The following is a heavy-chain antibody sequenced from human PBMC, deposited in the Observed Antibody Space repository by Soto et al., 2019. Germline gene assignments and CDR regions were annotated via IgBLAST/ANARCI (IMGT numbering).Heavy chain of an antibody. CDR1: GFTFGSEE. V-gene: IGHV3-48*03. CDR3: AKGWGFSNYYFDY. Sequence: GGSLRLSCAASGFTFGSEEINWVRQAPGKGLKWVSYVSGSGGALHYADSVRGRFTISRDNAKNSLYLQMNSLRLEDTAVYYCAKGWGFSNYYFDYWGQGALVTVSS. D-gene: IGHD4-4*01. CDR2: VSGSGGAL. J-gene: IGHJ4*02.